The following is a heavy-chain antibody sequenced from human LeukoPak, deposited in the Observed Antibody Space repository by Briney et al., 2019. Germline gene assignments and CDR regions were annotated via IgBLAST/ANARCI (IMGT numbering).Heavy chain of an antibody. CDR1: GYTFTSYY. V-gene: IGHV1-46*01. CDR3: ARERYNWNEPAYTPTFDY. J-gene: IGHJ4*02. Sequence: ASVKVSCKASGYTFTSYYMHWVRQAPGQGLEWMGIINPSGGSISYAQKFQGRVTMTRDMSTSTVYMELSSLRSEDTAVYYCARERYNWNEPAYTPTFDYWGQGTLVTVSS. D-gene: IGHD1-1*01. CDR2: INPSGGSI.